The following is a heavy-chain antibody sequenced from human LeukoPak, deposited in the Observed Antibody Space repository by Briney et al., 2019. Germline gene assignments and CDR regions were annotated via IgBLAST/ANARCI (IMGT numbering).Heavy chain of an antibody. D-gene: IGHD3-22*01. V-gene: IGHV3-48*01. CDR1: GFTFSSYG. CDR2: ISSSSSTI. CDR3: ARVLHKRNYDSSVYYGY. J-gene: IGHJ4*02. Sequence: GGSLRLSCAASGFTFSSYGMNWVRQAPGKGLEWVSYISSSSSTIYYADSVKGRFTISRDNAKNSLYLQMNSLRAEDTAVYYCARVLHKRNYDSSVYYGYWGQGTLVTVSS.